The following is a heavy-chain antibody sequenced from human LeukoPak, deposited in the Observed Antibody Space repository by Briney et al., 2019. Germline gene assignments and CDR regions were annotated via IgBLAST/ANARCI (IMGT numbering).Heavy chain of an antibody. CDR2: INHSGST. V-gene: IGHV4-34*08. D-gene: IGHD6-13*01. Sequence: PGGSLRLSCAASGFTFSSYWMSWVRQPPGKGLEWIGEINHSGSTNYNPSLKSRVTISVDTSKNQFSLKLSSVTAADTAVYYCAGEVAAAGTDASDYWGQGTLVTVSS. CDR1: GFTFSSYW. J-gene: IGHJ4*02. CDR3: AGEVAAAGTDASDY.